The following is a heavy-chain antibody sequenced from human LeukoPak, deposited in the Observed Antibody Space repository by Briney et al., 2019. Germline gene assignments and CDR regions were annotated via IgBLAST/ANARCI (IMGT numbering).Heavy chain of an antibody. V-gene: IGHV4-59*08. CDR3: ARYGSGTYPRFDY. Sequence: SETLSLTCTVSGGSIRGYYWSWIRQPPGKGLEWIGYIYYSGSTDYNPSLQSRVTISVDTSKNQFSLNLTSVTAADTAVYYCARYGSGTYPRFDYWGQGILVTVSS. J-gene: IGHJ4*02. CDR2: IYYSGST. CDR1: GGSIRGYY. D-gene: IGHD3-10*01.